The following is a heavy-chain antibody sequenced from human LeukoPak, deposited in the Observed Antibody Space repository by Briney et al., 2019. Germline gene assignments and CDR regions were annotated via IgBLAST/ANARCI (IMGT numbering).Heavy chain of an antibody. J-gene: IGHJ6*03. V-gene: IGHV3-9*01. CDR1: GFTFDDYA. D-gene: IGHD6-6*01. CDR3: ARVQLVDYYYYSYMDV. CDR2: ISWNSGSR. Sequence: GGSLRLSCVASGFTFDDYAMHWVRQAPGKGLEWVSGISWNSGSRGYADSVKGRFTISRDNAKNSLYLQMNSLRAEDTALYYCARVQLVDYYYYSYMDVWGKGTTVTVSS.